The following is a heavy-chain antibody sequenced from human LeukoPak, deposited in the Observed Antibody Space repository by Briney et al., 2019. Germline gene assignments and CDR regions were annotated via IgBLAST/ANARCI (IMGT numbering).Heavy chain of an antibody. CDR2: MNPNSGNT. CDR3: ARTAVKTDTPDDY. Sequence: GASVKVSCKASGYTFTSYDINWVRQATGQGLEWMGWMNPNSGNTGYAQKFQGRVTMTRNTSISTAYMELSSLRSEDTAVYYCARTAVKTDTPDDYWGQGTLVTVYS. CDR1: GYTFTSYD. V-gene: IGHV1-8*01. J-gene: IGHJ4*02. D-gene: IGHD1-14*01.